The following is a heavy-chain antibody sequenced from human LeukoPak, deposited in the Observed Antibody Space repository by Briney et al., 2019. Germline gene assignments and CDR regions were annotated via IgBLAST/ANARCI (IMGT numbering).Heavy chain of an antibody. CDR2: ISYTGST. J-gene: IGHJ4*02. Sequence: SETLSLTCTVSGGSITNYYWNWIRQPPGKGLEWIGYISYTGSTNYNPSLKSRVTLSIDTSKSQFSLNLRSVTAADTATYYCGRPKGSGNYFESWGQGTLVTVSS. V-gene: IGHV4-59*01. CDR3: GRPKGSGNYFES. D-gene: IGHD3-10*01. CDR1: GGSITNYY.